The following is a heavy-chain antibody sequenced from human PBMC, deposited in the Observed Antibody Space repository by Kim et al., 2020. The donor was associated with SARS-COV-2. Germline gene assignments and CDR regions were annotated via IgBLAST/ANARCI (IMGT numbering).Heavy chain of an antibody. J-gene: IGHJ4*02. Sequence: YNPSLKSRVTISVDTSKNQFSLKLSSVTAADTAVYYCAREERWLQFGFDYWGQGTLVTVSS. V-gene: IGHV4-59*01. D-gene: IGHD5-12*01. CDR3: AREERWLQFGFDY.